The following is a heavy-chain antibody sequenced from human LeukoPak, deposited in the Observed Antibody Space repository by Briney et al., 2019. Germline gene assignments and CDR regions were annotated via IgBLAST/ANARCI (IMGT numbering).Heavy chain of an antibody. Sequence: GGSLRLSCAASGFTFSSYAMSWVRQAPGKGLEWVSAISGSGGSTYYADSVKGRFTISRDNAKNSLYLQMNSLRAEDTAVYYCAKDLGCSGGSCYWGQGTLVTVSS. CDR2: ISGSGGST. D-gene: IGHD2-15*01. J-gene: IGHJ4*02. CDR3: AKDLGCSGGSCY. CDR1: GFTFSSYA. V-gene: IGHV3-23*01.